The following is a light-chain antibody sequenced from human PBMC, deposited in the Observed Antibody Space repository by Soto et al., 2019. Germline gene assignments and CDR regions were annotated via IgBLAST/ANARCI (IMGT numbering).Light chain of an antibody. V-gene: IGLV2-23*02. CDR2: EVG. CDR1: SSDVGSYNL. CDR3: CSYAGSSLV. J-gene: IGLJ2*01. Sequence: QSALTQPASVSGSPGQSITISCTGTSSDVGSYNLVSWYQQHPGKAPKLMIYEVGKRPSGVSNRFSGSKSGNTASLTISGLQAEDEADYYCCSYAGSSLVFGGGTKVTVL.